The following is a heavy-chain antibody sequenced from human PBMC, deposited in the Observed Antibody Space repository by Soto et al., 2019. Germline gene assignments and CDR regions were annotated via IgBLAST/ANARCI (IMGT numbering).Heavy chain of an antibody. CDR1: CYTFNTYS. V-gene: IGHV1-18*01. CDR2: ISGYNGDT. CDR3: ARENVLSYVDTAMVDYFDY. Sequence: SVKVSFKASCYTFNTYSISWVRQAPGQGLEWMGWISGYNGDTHYAQKFQGRVTMTTDTSTSTAYMELRSLRSDDTAMYYCARENVLSYVDTAMVDYFDYWGQGTLVTVSS. D-gene: IGHD5-18*01. J-gene: IGHJ4*02.